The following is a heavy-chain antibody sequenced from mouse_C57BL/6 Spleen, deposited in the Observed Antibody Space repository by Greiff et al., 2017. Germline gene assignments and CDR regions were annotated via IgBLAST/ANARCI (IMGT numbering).Heavy chain of an antibody. V-gene: IGHV1-4*01. CDR3: ARSYDYYAMDY. CDR1: GYTFTSYT. D-gene: IGHD2-10*02. CDR2: INPSSGYT. J-gene: IGHJ4*01. Sequence: VQLQESGAELARPGASVKMSCKASGYTFTSYTMHWVKQRPGQGLEWIGYINPSSGYTKYNQKFKDKATLTADKSSSTAYMQLSSLTSEDSAVYYCARSYDYYAMDYWGQGTSVTVSS.